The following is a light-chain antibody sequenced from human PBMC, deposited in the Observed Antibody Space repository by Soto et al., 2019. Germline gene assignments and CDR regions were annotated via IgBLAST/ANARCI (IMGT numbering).Light chain of an antibody. J-gene: IGKJ1*01. CDR3: QQYGNSVWT. Sequence: EIVLTQSPGTLSLSPGERASLSCRASQSISNNQLVWFQQRPGQAPRLLIYGASSRASGIPDRFSGNGSGTDFTLTISRLETEDSAVYYCQQYGNSVWTVGQGTKVEIK. CDR1: QSISNNQ. V-gene: IGKV3-20*01. CDR2: GAS.